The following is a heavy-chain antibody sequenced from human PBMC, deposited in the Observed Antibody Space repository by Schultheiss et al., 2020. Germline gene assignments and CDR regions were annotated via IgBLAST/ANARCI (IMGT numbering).Heavy chain of an antibody. CDR2: IYTSGST. Sequence: GSLRLSCTVSGGSISSYYWSWIRQPAGKGLEWIGRIYTSGSTNYNPSLKSRVTMSVDTSKNQFSLKLSSVTAADTAVYYCARDPLTLTIFGVVRFSYYYGMDVWGQGTTVTVSS. CDR3: ARDPLTLTIFGVVRFSYYYGMDV. V-gene: IGHV4-4*07. CDR1: GGSISSYY. J-gene: IGHJ6*02. D-gene: IGHD3-3*01.